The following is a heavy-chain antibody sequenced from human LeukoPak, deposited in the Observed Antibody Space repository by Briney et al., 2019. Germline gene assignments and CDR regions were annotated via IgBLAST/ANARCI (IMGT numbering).Heavy chain of an antibody. V-gene: IGHV3-53*01. CDR3: ARGAPYDFWRASQHYFDF. CDR1: GVTIGSNF. Sequence: GGSLRLSCVASGVTIGSNFRSWVREAPGKGLEWVSIIYTGGRTSYTDPVRGRFTISRDDSNNTLYLQMNSLRAEDTAMYYCARGAPYDFWRASQHYFDFWGQGTLVTVSS. J-gene: IGHJ4*02. CDR2: IYTGGRT. D-gene: IGHD3-3*01.